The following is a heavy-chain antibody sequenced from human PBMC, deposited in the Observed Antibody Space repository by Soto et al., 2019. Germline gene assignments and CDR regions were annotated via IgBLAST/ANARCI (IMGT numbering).Heavy chain of an antibody. CDR2: IYYSGST. CDR1: GGSVSSGSYY. CDR3: ARGASWFDP. Sequence: ETLSLTCTVSGGSVSSGSYYWSWIRQPPGKGLEWIGYIYYSGSTNYNPSLKSRVTISVDTSKNQFSLKLSSVTAADTAVYYCARGASWFDPWGQGTLVTVSS. J-gene: IGHJ5*02. V-gene: IGHV4-61*01.